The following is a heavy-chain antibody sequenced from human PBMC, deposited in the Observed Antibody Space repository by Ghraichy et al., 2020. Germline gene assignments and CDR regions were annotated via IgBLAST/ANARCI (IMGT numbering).Heavy chain of an antibody. J-gene: IGHJ6*03. CDR1: GGSISSSSYY. CDR3: ARHGTGTHLEGHYYMDV. CDR2: IYYSGST. V-gene: IGHV4-39*01. Sequence: SETLSLTCTVSGGSISSSSYYWGWIRQPPGKGLEWIGSIYYSGSTYYNPSLKSRVTISVDTSKNQFSLKLSSVTAADTAVYYCARHGTGTHLEGHYYMDVWGKGTTVTVSS. D-gene: IGHD1-1*01.